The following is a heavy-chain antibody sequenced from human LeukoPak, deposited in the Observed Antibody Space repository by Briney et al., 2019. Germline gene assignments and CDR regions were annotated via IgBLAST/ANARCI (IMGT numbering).Heavy chain of an antibody. CDR1: GFTVSSNY. CDR2: IYTGGST. CDR3: VAPYSDYVSGYDY. V-gene: IGHV3-53*01. D-gene: IGHD4-11*01. J-gene: IGHJ4*02. Sequence: GGSLRLSCAASGFTVSSNYMSWVRQAPGKGLEWVSVIYTGGSTYYADSVKGRFTISRDNSKNSLYLQMNSLRAEDTAVYYCVAPYSDYVSGYDYWGQGTLVTVSS.